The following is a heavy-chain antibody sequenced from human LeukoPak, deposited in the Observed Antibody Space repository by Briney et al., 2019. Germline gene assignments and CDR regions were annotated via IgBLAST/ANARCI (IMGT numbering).Heavy chain of an antibody. V-gene: IGHV4-39*07. D-gene: IGHD2-15*01. CDR1: GGSISSSSYY. CDR3: ARYCSGGSCQYGEHYFDY. CDR2: IYYSGST. J-gene: IGHJ4*02. Sequence: PSETLSLTCTVSGGSISSSSYYWGWIRQPPGKGLEWIGSIYYSGSTYYNPSLKSRVTISVDTSKNQFSLKLSSVTAADTAVYYCARYCSGGSCQYGEHYFDYWGQGTLVTVSS.